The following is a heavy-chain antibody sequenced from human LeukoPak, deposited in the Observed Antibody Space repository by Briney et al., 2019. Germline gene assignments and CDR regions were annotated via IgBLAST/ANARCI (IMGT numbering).Heavy chain of an antibody. J-gene: IGHJ4*02. CDR3: ARPGIAVAGTWAFGY. CDR2: IWYDGSNK. Sequence: PGRSLRLSCAASGFTFSSYGMHWVRQAPGKGLEWVAVIWYDGSNKYYADSVKGRFTISRDNSKNTLYLQMNSLRAEDTAVYYCARPGIAVAGTWAFGYWGQGTLVTVSS. V-gene: IGHV3-33*01. CDR1: GFTFSSYG. D-gene: IGHD6-13*01.